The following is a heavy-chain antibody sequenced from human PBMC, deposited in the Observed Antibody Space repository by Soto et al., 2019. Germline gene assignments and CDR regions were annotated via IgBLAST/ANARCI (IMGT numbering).Heavy chain of an antibody. CDR1: GGSISSGGYY. D-gene: IGHD5-12*01. Sequence: TLSLTCTVSGGSISSGGYYWRWIRQHPGKGLEWIGYIYYSGSTYYNPSLKSRVTISVNTSKNQFSLKLSSVTAADTAVYYCAARYSGYDNDFDYWGQGTLVTVSS. CDR2: IYYSGST. J-gene: IGHJ4*02. CDR3: AARYSGYDNDFDY. V-gene: IGHV4-31*03.